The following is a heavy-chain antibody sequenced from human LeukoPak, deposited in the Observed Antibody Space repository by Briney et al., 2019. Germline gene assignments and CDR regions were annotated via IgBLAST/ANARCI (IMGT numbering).Heavy chain of an antibody. CDR3: ARGKVRRDGYNWYYYYYMDV. V-gene: IGHV4-34*01. CDR1: GGSFSGYY. CDR2: INHSGST. Sequence: SETLSLTCAVYGGSFSGYYWSWIRQPPGKGLEWIGEINHSGSTNYNPSLKSRVTISVDTSKNQFSLKLSSVTAADTAVYYCARGKVRRDGYNWYYYYYMDVWGKGTTVTVSS. D-gene: IGHD5-24*01. J-gene: IGHJ6*03.